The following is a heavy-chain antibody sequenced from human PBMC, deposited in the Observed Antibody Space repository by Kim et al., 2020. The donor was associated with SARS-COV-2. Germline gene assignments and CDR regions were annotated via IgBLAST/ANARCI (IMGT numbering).Heavy chain of an antibody. CDR3: ARALSITMIVVVINAFDI. D-gene: IGHD3-22*01. Sequence: SETLSLTCTVSGGSISSGGYYWSWIRQRPGKGLEWIGYINDSGSTYYNPSLQSRVTISVDTSKNQLSLKLSSVTAADTAVYYCARALSITMIVVVINAFDIWGRGTMVTVSS. V-gene: IGHV4-31*03. CDR2: INDSGST. J-gene: IGHJ3*02. CDR1: GGSISSGGYY.